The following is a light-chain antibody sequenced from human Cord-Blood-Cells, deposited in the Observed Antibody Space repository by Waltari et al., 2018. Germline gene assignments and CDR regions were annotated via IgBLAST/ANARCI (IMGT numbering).Light chain of an antibody. J-gene: IGKJ2*03. V-gene: IGKV3-15*01. CDR2: GAS. CDR3: QQYNNWPPYS. Sequence: EIVMTQSPATLSVSPGERATLSCRAGQSVSSNLAWYQQKPGQAPRLLIYGASTRATSIPARFSGSWSGTEFTLTISSLQSEDFAVYYCQQYNNWPPYSFGQGTKLEIK. CDR1: QSVSSN.